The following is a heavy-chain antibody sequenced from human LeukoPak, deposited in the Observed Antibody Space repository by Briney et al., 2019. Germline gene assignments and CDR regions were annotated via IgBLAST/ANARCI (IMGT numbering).Heavy chain of an antibody. J-gene: IGHJ4*02. V-gene: IGHV1-69*06. CDR1: GGTFSSYA. CDR3: ARGGIAAADRTFDY. D-gene: IGHD6-13*01. CDR2: IIPIFGTA. Sequence: SVKVSCKASGGTFSSYAISWVRQAPGQGLEWMGGIIPIFGTANYAQKFQGRVTITADKSTSTAYMELSSLRSEDTAVYYCARGGIAAADRTFDYWGQGTLVTVSS.